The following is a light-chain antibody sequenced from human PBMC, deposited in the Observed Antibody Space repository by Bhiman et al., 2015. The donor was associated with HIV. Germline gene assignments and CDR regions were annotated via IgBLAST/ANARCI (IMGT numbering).Light chain of an antibody. CDR1: SSNIGSNY. CDR2: GNS. J-gene: IGLJ3*02. V-gene: IGLV1-40*01. CDR3: QSYDSSLSAWV. Sequence: QSVLTQPPSASGTPGQRVTISCSGSSSNIGSNYVYWYQQLPGTAPKLLIYGNSNRPSGVPDRFSGSKSGTSASLAITGLQAEDEADYYCQSYDSSLSAWVFGGGTKLTVL.